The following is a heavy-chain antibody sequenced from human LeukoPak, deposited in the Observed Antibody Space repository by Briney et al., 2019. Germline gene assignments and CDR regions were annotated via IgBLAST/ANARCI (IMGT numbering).Heavy chain of an antibody. CDR2: ISSSGSTI. D-gene: IGHD3-10*02. CDR1: GFTFSSFQ. J-gene: IGHJ6*04. V-gene: IGHV3-48*03. CDR3: AELGITMIGGV. Sequence: GGSLRLSCTASGFTFSSFQMNWVRQAPGKGLEWVSYISSSGSTIYYADSVKGRFTISRDNAKNSLYLQMNSLRAEDTAVYYCAELGITMIGGVWGKGTTVTISS.